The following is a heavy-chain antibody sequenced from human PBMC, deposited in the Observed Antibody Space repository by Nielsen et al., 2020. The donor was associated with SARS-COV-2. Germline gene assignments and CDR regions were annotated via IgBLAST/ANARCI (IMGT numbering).Heavy chain of an antibody. Sequence: GESLKISCAASGFTFSNFAMNWVRQAPGKGLEWVSTIGVSGGGTYYADSLKGRFTISRDNSKNTLYLQINSLRADDTAVYYCATQADGYKSPYDYWGQGTLVTVSS. CDR1: GFTFSNFA. D-gene: IGHD3-10*01. CDR2: IGVSGGGT. CDR3: ATQADGYKSPYDY. V-gene: IGHV3-23*01. J-gene: IGHJ4*02.